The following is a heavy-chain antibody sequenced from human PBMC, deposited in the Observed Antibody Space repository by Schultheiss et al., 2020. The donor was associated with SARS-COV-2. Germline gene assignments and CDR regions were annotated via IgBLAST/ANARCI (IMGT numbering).Heavy chain of an antibody. V-gene: IGHV3-23*01. Sequence: GESLKISCAASGFTFSSYAMSWVRQAPGKGLEWVSAISGSGGSTYYADSVKGRFTISRDNSKNTLYLQMNSLRAEDTAVYYCSSAYCSSTSCYTYYYYYGMDVWGQGTTVTVSS. J-gene: IGHJ6*02. CDR2: ISGSGGST. CDR3: SSAYCSSTSCYTYYYYYGMDV. D-gene: IGHD2-2*02. CDR1: GFTFSSYA.